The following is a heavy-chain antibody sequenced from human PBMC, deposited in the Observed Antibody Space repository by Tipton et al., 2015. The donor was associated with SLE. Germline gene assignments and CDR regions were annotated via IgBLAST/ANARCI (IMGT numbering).Heavy chain of an antibody. D-gene: IGHD6-6*01. CDR3: ARVSGLYSRSSGADH. CDR1: GGSFSGYY. Sequence: TLSLTCAVYGGSFSGYYCSWMRQSPGKGLEWIGEINHRGTTNYNPSLQSRVTISLDTSKTQFSLKLTSVTAADTAVYYCARVSGLYSRSSGADHWGQGTLVTVSS. CDR2: INHRGTT. V-gene: IGHV4-34*01. J-gene: IGHJ4*02.